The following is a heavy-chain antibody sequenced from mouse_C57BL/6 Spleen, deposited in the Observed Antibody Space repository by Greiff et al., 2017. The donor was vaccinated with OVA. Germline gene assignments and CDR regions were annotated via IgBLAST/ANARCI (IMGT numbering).Heavy chain of an antibody. D-gene: IGHD5-1*01. J-gene: IGHJ2*01. CDR3: ARSSTGLHFDY. Sequence: QVHVKQSGAELVKPGASVKMSCKASGYTFTSYWITWVKQRPGQGLEWIGDIYPGSGSTNYNEKFKSKATLTVDTSSSTAYMQLSSLTSEDSAVYYCARSSTGLHFDYWGQGTTLTVSS. CDR1: GYTFTSYW. V-gene: IGHV1-55*01. CDR2: IYPGSGST.